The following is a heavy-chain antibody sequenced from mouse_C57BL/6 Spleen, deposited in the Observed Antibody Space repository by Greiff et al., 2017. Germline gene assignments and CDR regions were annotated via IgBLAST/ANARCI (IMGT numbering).Heavy chain of an antibody. CDR1: GFTFSSYA. Sequence: EVKLVESGGGLVKPGGSLKLSCAASGFTFSSYAMSWVRQTPEKRLEWVATISDGGSYTYYPDNVKGRFTISRDNAKNNLYLQMSHLKSEDTAMYYCAREGRTAYYFDYWGQGTTLTVSS. CDR3: AREGRTAYYFDY. CDR2: ISDGGSYT. J-gene: IGHJ2*01. V-gene: IGHV5-4*01.